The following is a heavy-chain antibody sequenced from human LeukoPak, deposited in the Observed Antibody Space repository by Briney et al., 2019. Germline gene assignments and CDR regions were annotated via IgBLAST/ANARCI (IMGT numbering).Heavy chain of an antibody. V-gene: IGHV1-18*04. CDR3: ARDISGHSPLDY. CDR1: GYTFTGYY. CDR2: ISGYNANT. J-gene: IGHJ4*02. Sequence: ASVKVSCKASGYTFTGYYMHWVRQAPGQGLEWMGWISGYNANTNYAQQLQGRVTMTTDTSTSTAYMELRSLRSDDTAVYYCARDISGHSPLDYWGQGTLVTVSS. D-gene: IGHD1-20*01.